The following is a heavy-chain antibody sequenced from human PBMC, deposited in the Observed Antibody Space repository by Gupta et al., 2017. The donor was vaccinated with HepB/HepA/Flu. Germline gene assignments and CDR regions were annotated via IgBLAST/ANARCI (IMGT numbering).Heavy chain of an antibody. D-gene: IGHD3-3*01. CDR1: GFIFSDYA. V-gene: IGHV3-23*01. CDR3: ARHTYNTLDPLFFDS. CDR2: INGTGANS. J-gene: IGHJ4*02. Sequence: GGSLRLSCAASGFIFSDYAMTWVRQAPGKGLEWVSAINGTGANSYYADSVKGRFSISRDNSKNTLYLQLNSLRAEDTAVYYCARHTYNTLDPLFFDSWGQGTLVTVSS.